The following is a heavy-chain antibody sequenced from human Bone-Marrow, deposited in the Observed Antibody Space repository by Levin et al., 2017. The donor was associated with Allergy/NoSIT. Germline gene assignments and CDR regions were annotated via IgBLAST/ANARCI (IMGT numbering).Heavy chain of an antibody. CDR2: IYTGGST. D-gene: IGHD4-17*01. CDR3: VRQDVSGEYLLPFDG. Sequence: SQTLSLTCTVSGASVTSGSLYWGWVRQPPGKGFEWIGSIYTGGSTHDNPSLRSRITISLDPSKNHFSLTLSSVTAADTADYYCVRQDVSGEYLLPFDGWGQGTSVTVSS. V-gene: IGHV4-39*01. CDR1: GASVTSGSLY. J-gene: IGHJ3*01.